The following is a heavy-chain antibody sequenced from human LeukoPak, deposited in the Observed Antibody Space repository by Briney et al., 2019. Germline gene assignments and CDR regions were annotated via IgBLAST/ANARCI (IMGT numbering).Heavy chain of an antibody. J-gene: IGHJ4*02. V-gene: IGHV3-48*04. Sequence: GGSLRLSCAASGFTFSSYSMNWVRQAPGKGLEWVSYISSSSSTIYYADSVKGRFTISRDNAKNSLYLQMNSLRAEDTAVYYCARDVLWAMGYWGQGTLVTVSS. CDR3: ARDVLWAMGY. CDR1: GFTFSSYS. D-gene: IGHD3-10*01. CDR2: ISSSSSTI.